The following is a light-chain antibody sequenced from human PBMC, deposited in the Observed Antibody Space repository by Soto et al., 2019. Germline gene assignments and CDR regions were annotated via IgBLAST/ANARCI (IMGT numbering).Light chain of an antibody. CDR3: QXYGSSPRT. CDR2: GES. V-gene: IGKV3-20*01. Sequence: EIVMTQYPATLSVCRGGRASLSCRASQSVSSSYLAWYQQKTGQAPRLLIYGESSRATGIPDRLSGSGSGTDLNLTISRLEPEDFAVYYCQXYGSSPRTFGQGTKVDIK. J-gene: IGKJ1*01. CDR1: QSVSSSY.